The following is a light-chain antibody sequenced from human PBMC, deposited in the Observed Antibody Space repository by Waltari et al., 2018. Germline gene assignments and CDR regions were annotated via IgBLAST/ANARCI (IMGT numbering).Light chain of an antibody. CDR1: QGIFTY. CDR2: SAS. CDR3: QQYYTYPIT. J-gene: IGKJ5*01. Sequence: DIQMTPSPSSPSASVRDRVPITCRASQGIFTYLAWFQQKPGEAPKSLIYSASTLQSGVPSKFSGTGSGTDFTLTISSLQPEDFATYYCQQYYTYPITFGQGTRLEIK. V-gene: IGKV1-16*02.